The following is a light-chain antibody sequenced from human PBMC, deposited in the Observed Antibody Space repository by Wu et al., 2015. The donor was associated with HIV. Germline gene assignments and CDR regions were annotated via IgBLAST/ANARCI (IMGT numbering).Light chain of an antibody. Sequence: EIVLTQSPGTLSLSPGEGATLSCKASQSVPRNYLAWYQQKPGQAPRLLISEASTRAADIPDRFSATGSGTEFTLTIGRLDPEDFAVYFCQQYASSPITFGPGTRLEIK. CDR2: EAS. V-gene: IGKV3-20*01. CDR1: QSVPRNY. J-gene: IGKJ5*01. CDR3: QQYASSPIT.